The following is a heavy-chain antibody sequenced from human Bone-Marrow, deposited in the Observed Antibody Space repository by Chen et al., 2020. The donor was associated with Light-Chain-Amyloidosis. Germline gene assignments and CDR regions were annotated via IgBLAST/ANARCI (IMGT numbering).Heavy chain of an antibody. CDR1: GGSIGHRSYY. D-gene: IGHD3-16*01. CDR3: ARLLLCYTSTCLDS. Sequence: QLQLQESGPGLVKPSETLSLTCTVSGGSIGHRSYYWGWIRQSPGKGLEWIGTTYYTGRTHYNPSLQSRVTLSIDTSKSQFSLQLRSVTAADTAVYYCARLLLCYTSTCLDSWGQGTLVTVSS. CDR2: TYYTGRT. J-gene: IGHJ1*01. V-gene: IGHV4-39*01.